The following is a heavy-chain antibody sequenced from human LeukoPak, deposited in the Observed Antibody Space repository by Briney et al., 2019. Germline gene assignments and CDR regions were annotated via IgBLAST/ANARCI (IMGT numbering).Heavy chain of an antibody. D-gene: IGHD6-19*01. CDR1: GFIFSSNH. CDR2: VYSGGET. CDR3: ARGSSTVSAGFY. V-gene: IGHV3-53*01. Sequence: GGCLRVSCAASGFIFSSNHMSWVRQARGRGLAWVSVVYSGGETSDADSVNSRFTVSRDTPRNILYLQMNSLRADDTAVYFCARGSSTVSAGFYWGQGTLVTVSS. J-gene: IGHJ4*02.